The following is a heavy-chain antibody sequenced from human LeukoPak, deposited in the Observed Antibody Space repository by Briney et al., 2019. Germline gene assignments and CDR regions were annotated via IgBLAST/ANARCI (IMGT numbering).Heavy chain of an antibody. D-gene: IGHD2-2*01. J-gene: IGHJ4*02. CDR2: IYHSGST. V-gene: IGHV4-39*07. CDR1: GGSISSSSYY. CDR3: ARGGGYYAINDY. Sequence: SETLSLTCTVSGGSISSSSYYWGWIRQPPGKGLEWIGSIYHSGSTYYNPSLKSRVTISVDTSKNQFSLKLSSVTAADTAVYYCARGGGYYAINDYWGQGTLVTVSS.